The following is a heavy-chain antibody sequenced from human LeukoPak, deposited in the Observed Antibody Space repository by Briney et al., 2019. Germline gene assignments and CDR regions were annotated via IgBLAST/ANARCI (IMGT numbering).Heavy chain of an antibody. V-gene: IGHV3-30*02. J-gene: IGHJ4*02. CDR2: IRYDGSSQ. CDR1: GFYFRDG. CDR3: AKGLDYHLEY. Sequence: GGSLRLSCAASGFYFRDGMHWVRQAPGKGLEWVAFIRYDGSSQYYAGSVKGRFTFSRDNSKNTLFLQMNSLRAEDTAVYYCAKGLDYHLEYWGQGTLVTVPS. D-gene: IGHD3-16*01.